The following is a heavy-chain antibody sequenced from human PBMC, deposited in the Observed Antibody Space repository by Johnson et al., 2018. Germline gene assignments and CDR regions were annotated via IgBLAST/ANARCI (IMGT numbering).Heavy chain of an antibody. CDR3: ATAFLTPEAFDI. J-gene: IGHJ3*02. CDR2: FDPEKGYI. Sequence: QVQLVQSGAEVKKXGASVRVPCRVSGYSLSDFAMHWVRQAPGRGLQWMGAFDPEKGYIFNAQRFQGRVTMTEDTSTDTAYMELSSLSSEDTAVYYCATAFLTPEAFDIWGQGTMVTVSS. V-gene: IGHV1-24*01. CDR1: GYSLSDFA. D-gene: IGHD2/OR15-2a*01.